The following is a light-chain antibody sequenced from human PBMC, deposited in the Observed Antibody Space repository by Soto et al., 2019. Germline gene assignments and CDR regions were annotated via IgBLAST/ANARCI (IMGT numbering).Light chain of an antibody. CDR1: QHIRNY. Sequence: DIQMTQSPSSLSGSLVDRFTITCRASQHIRNYLNWHQQKPGKAPKLLIYDASNLERGVPSRFSGSGSGTNFTFTISSLQPEDIAIYYCQQYDDVPAMTFGGGTKVDIK. V-gene: IGKV1-33*01. CDR3: QQYDDVPAMT. CDR2: DAS. J-gene: IGKJ4*01.